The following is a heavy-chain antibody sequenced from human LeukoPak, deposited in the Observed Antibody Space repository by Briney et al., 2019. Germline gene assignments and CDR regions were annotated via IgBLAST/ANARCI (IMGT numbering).Heavy chain of an antibody. V-gene: IGHV1-3*01. J-gene: IGHJ4*02. CDR2: ARAGPTET. Sequence: GASVKVSCKASGYTFSAYAVHWVRQAPGQSLEWMGWARAGPTETPYSQKFQGRVTITRDASANIAYMELTSLRSEDTAVYYCARGDGFTLDFWGQGTPVTASS. D-gene: IGHD5-24*01. CDR3: ARGDGFTLDF. CDR1: GYTFSAYA.